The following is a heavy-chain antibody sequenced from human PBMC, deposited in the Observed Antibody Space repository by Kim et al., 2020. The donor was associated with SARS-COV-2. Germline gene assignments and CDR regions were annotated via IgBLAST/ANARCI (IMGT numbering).Heavy chain of an antibody. D-gene: IGHD4-4*01. CDR3: ARDHQYSVDY. CDR1: GDNVSGDSVA. Sequence: SQTLSLTCVISGDNVSGDSVAWNWIRQSPSRGLEWLGRTYYSSKWYNDYAVSVKGRITISPDTSKNQFSLQVNSVTPEDTAVYYCARDHQYSVDYWGQGTLVTVSS. V-gene: IGHV6-1*01. CDR2: TYYSSKWYN. J-gene: IGHJ4*02.